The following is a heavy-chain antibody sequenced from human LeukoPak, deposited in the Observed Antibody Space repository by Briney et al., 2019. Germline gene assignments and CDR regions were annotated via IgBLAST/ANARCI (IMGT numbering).Heavy chain of an antibody. CDR1: GGSFSGYY. CDR3: ARGLQNYGSGSYIDY. V-gene: IGHV4-34*01. CDR2: INHSGST. D-gene: IGHD3-10*01. Sequence: SETLSLTCAVYGGSFSGYYWSWIRQPPGKGLEWIGEINHSGSTNYNPSLKSRVTISVDTSKNQFSLKLSSVTAADTAVYYCARGLQNYGSGSYIDYWGQGTLVTVSS. J-gene: IGHJ4*02.